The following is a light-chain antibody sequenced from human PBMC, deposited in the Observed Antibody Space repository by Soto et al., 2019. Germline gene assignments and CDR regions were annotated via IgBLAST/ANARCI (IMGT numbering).Light chain of an antibody. J-gene: IGKJ4*01. CDR3: QHFGRSLT. CDR1: QSLSSSY. V-gene: IGKV3-20*01. Sequence: EIVLTQSPGTLSSSPGERATLSCRASQSLSSSYLAWYQQKPGQAPRLLIYGASSRATAIPDRFSGSGSGTDFTLTINRLEPEDFAVYYCQHFGRSLTFGGGTKVDIK. CDR2: GAS.